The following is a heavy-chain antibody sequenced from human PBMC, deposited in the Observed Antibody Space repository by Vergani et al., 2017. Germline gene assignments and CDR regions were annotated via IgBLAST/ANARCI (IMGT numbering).Heavy chain of an antibody. CDR2: ISYDGNKK. V-gene: IGHV3-30*03. CDR1: GFPFSDYG. CDR3: ARARCGGACFMSNWLDT. D-gene: IGHD2-21*02. Sequence: QVQLVESGGGAVQPGRSLRLSCSAAGFPFSDYGVHWVRQAPGKGLEWVSVISYDGNKKNYADSVKGRFTISRDNSKNTLYLEMNALRAEDTAVYYCARARCGGACFMSNWLDTWGQGTLVSVSS. J-gene: IGHJ5*02.